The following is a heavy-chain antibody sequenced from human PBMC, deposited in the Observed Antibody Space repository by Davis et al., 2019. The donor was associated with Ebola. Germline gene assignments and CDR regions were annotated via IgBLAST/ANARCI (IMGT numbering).Heavy chain of an antibody. J-gene: IGHJ4*02. CDR3: ARDLRDYYDSSGTGTNDY. D-gene: IGHD3-22*01. Sequence: ASVKVSCKASGGTFSSYTISWVRQAPGQGLEWMGWISGYNGNTNYVENLQGRVTMTRDTSTSTVYMELSSLRSEDTAVYYCARDLRDYYDSSGTGTNDYWGQGTLVTVSS. CDR2: ISGYNGNT. CDR1: GGTFSSYT. V-gene: IGHV1-18*01.